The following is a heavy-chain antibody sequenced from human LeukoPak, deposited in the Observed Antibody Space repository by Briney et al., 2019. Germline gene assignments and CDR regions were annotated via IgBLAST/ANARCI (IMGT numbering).Heavy chain of an antibody. CDR3: ARGDSSGYYWARYYFDY. J-gene: IGHJ4*02. CDR1: GGSISSYY. V-gene: IGHV4-59*01. D-gene: IGHD3-22*01. CDR2: MYYSGST. Sequence: SETLSLTCTVSGGSISSYYWSWIRQPPGKGLEWIGYMYYSGSTNYNPSLKSRVTISVDMSKNQVSLKLSSVTAADTAVYYCARGDSSGYYWARYYFDYWGQGTLVTVSS.